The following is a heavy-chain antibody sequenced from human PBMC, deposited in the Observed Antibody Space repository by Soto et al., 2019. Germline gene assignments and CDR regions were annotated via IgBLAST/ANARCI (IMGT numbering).Heavy chain of an antibody. Sequence: GGSLRLSCAASGFTFSNAWMSWVRQAPGKGLEWVGRIKSNTDGGTTDYAAPVKGRFTISRDDSKTTLYLQMNSLKTEDTAVYYCTTEGGYDLVHWGQGTLVTVSS. CDR1: GFTFSNAW. CDR2: IKSNTDGGTT. V-gene: IGHV3-15*01. J-gene: IGHJ4*02. CDR3: TTEGGYDLVH. D-gene: IGHD5-12*01.